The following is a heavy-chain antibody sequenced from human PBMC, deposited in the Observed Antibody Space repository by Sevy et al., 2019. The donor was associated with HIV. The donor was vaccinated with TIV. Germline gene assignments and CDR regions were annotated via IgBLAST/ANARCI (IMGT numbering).Heavy chain of an antibody. CDR2: ISYDGSDK. CDR3: ATGRQGATYGY. Sequence: GSLKISCAASGFNFRIYAMHWVRQAPGKGLEWVAVISYDGSDKFYAESVKGRFTISRDNSKNMVFLQLNSLRGDDTAVYYCATGRQGATYGYWGQGTPVTVSS. CDR1: GFNFRIYA. V-gene: IGHV3-30*03. J-gene: IGHJ4*02. D-gene: IGHD1-26*01.